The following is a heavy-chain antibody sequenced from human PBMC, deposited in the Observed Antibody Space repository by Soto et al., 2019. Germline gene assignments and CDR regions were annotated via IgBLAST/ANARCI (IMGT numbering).Heavy chain of an antibody. D-gene: IGHD3-3*01. CDR2: IIPIFGTA. CDR1: GGTFSSYA. J-gene: IGHJ4*02. Sequence: SVKVSCKASGGTFSSYAISWVRQAPGQGLEWMGGIIPIFGTANHAQKFQGRVTITADESTSTAYMELSSLRSEDTAVYYCAGRIYDFWSGAYVYWGQGTLVTVSS. CDR3: AGRIYDFWSGAYVY. V-gene: IGHV1-69*13.